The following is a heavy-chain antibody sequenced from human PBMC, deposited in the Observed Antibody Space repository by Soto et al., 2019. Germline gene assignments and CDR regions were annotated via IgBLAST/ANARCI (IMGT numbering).Heavy chain of an antibody. Sequence: PGGSVRLCCAASGFSFSSDAMSWVRQAPGKGLEWVSAVSGIGGRTYYADSVKGRFTISRDNAKNSLYLQMNSLRAEDTAVYYCARDFPAPGHIMVTPKGGYFHYWGQGILVTVSS. V-gene: IGHV3-23*01. CDR1: GFSFSSDA. CDR3: ARDFPAPGHIMVTPKGGYFHY. D-gene: IGHD5-12*01. J-gene: IGHJ4*02. CDR2: VSGIGGRT.